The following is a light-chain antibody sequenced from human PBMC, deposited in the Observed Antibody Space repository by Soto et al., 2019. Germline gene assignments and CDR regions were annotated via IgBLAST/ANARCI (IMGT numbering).Light chain of an antibody. Sequence: EIVMTQSPATLSVSPGERATLSCRASQSVSDNLAWYQQKPGQAPRLLIYGASTRATGIPARFSGSGSGTELTLTISSLQSEDFAVYYCQQYNNWPLTFGGGTKVDI. CDR1: QSVSDN. CDR2: GAS. CDR3: QQYNNWPLT. V-gene: IGKV3D-15*01. J-gene: IGKJ4*01.